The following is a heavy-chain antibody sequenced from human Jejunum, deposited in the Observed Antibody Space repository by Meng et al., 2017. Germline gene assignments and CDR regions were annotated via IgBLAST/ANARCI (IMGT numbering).Heavy chain of an antibody. CDR1: GGSVSRAGYQ. CDR3: ARDHMGSLDY. J-gene: IGHJ4*02. V-gene: IGHV4-61*08. D-gene: IGHD1-26*01. CDR2: AST. Sequence: QVPLQESGPGLVRPSGTLSLIYTVSGGSVSRAGYQWGWIRQPPGKGLEWIGYASTNYNPSLKSRVTISLDTSRNQFSLSLSSVTAADTAVYYCARDHMGSLDYWGQGILVTVSS.